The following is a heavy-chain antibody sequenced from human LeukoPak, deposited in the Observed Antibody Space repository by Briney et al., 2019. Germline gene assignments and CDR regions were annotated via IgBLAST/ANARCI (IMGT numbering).Heavy chain of an antibody. CDR2: INQGGSET. D-gene: IGHD1-7*01. J-gene: IGHJ4*02. CDR1: GFTFGIYW. V-gene: IGHV3-7*01. Sequence: GGSLRLSCAASGFTFGIYWMSWVRQAPRKGLEWVANINQGGSETYYVDSVTGRFTISRDNAENSLYPQLNSLRVEDTAVYYCARAGQAGTVDYWGQGTLVTVSS. CDR3: ARAGQAGTVDY.